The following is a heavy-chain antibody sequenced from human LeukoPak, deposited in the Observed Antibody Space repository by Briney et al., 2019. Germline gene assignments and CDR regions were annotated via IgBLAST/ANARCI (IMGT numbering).Heavy chain of an antibody. V-gene: IGHV4-4*02. J-gene: IGHJ4*02. CDR2: IHHSGST. CDR1: GGSISSSHW. Sequence: SGTLSLTCTVSGGSISSSHWWGWVRQPPGKGPEWVGEIHHSGSTNSNPSLKSRLTISVDKSKNQFSLRLNSVTAADTAVYYCAREFVQGSSLPYFDCWGQGTLVTVSS. CDR3: AREFVQGSSLPYFDC. D-gene: IGHD1-26*01.